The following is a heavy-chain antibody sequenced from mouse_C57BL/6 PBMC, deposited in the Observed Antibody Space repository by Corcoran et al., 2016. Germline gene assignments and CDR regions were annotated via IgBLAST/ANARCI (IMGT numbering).Heavy chain of an antibody. J-gene: IGHJ4*01. Sequence: EVQLQQSGPELVKPGASVKISCKASGYTFTDYYMNWVKQSHGKSLEWIGDINPNNGGTSYNQKFKGKATLTVDKSSSTAYMELRSLTSEDSAVYYCACGYFYYYAMDYWGQGTSVTVSS. D-gene: IGHD2-3*01. CDR3: ACGYFYYYAMDY. CDR1: GYTFTDYY. V-gene: IGHV1-26*01. CDR2: INPNNGGT.